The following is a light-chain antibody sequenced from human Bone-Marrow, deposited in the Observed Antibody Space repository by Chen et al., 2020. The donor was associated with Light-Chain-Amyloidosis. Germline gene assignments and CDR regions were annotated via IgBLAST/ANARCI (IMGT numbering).Light chain of an antibody. J-gene: IGLJ2*01. CDR3: CSYAGNSLV. Sequence: QSALTQPASVSGSPGQSITISCTGTSSDVGSYYLVSWYQQHPGKAPKHIVYEGNKRPSGVSNRFSGSKTGNTASRTSSGLQAEDEADYYCCSYAGNSLVFGGGTKLTVL. CDR1: SSDVGSYYL. CDR2: EGN. V-gene: IGLV2-23*01.